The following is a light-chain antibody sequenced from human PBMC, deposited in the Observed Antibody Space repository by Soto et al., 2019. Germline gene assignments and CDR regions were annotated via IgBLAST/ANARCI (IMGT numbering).Light chain of an antibody. CDR1: QSVSDF. V-gene: IGKV3-11*01. CDR3: RQRINWPYT. CDR2: DAS. J-gene: IGKJ2*01. Sequence: EIVLTQSPATLSLSPGERATLSCRASQSVSDFLGWFQQKPGQAPRLLIYDASNRATGIPARFSGSGSGTDFALTISSLEPEDFGVYYCRQRINWPYTFGQGTKLEIK.